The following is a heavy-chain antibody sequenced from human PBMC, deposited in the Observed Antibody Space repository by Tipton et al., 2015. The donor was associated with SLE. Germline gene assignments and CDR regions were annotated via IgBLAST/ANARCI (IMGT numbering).Heavy chain of an antibody. CDR3: ARVIQWELSLDAFDI. V-gene: IGHV4-39*07. D-gene: IGHD1-26*01. Sequence: TLSLTCTVSGGSISSSSYYWGWIRQPPGKGLEWIGSIYYSGSTYYNPSLKSRVTISVDTSKNQFSLKLSSVTAADTAVYYCARVIQWELSLDAFDIWDQGTMVTVSS. CDR2: IYYSGST. J-gene: IGHJ3*02. CDR1: GGSISSSSYY.